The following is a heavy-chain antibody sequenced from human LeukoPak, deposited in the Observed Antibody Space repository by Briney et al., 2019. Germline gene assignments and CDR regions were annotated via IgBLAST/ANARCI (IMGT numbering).Heavy chain of an antibody. CDR1: GFTFINAW. CDR2: IKTTGEGGTT. D-gene: IGHD6-13*01. CDR3: TSGVYNVFDY. Sequence: GGSLRLSCAASGFTFINAWMSWVRQAPGQGLEWVGRIKTTGEGGTTDNAAHGKGTFTISRDEYKNTLYLQVNSLNTEDTAVYYCTSGVYNVFDYWGQGTLVTVSS. J-gene: IGHJ4*02. V-gene: IGHV3-15*01.